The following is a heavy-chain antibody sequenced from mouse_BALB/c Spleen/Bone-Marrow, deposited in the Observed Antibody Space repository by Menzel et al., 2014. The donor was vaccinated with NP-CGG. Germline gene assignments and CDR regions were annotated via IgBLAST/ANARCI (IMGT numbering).Heavy chain of an antibody. D-gene: IGHD2-12*01. CDR1: GYTFTNSW. Sequence: VQLQQSGSVLVRPGASVKLYCKASGYTFTNSWIHWAKQKPGQGLEWIGEIHPNSGNTNYNEKFKGKATLTVDTSSSTAYEDLSSLTSEDSAVYYCARHHSYAYYFDTWCRGTSLTVSS. CDR3: ARHHSYAYYFDT. CDR2: IHPNSGNT. V-gene: IGHV1S130*01. J-gene: IGHJ2*02.